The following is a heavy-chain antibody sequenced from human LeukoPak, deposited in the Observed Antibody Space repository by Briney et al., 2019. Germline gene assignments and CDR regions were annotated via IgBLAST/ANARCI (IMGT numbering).Heavy chain of an antibody. Sequence: SVKVSCRASGGTFSSYAISWVRQAPGQGLEWMGGIIPIFGTANYAQKFQGRVTITADESTSTAYMELSSLRSEDTAVYYCARATTIHGPGRLGAYYGMDVWGQGTTVTVSS. J-gene: IGHJ6*02. CDR3: ARATTIHGPGRLGAYYGMDV. CDR1: GGTFSSYA. V-gene: IGHV1-69*13. D-gene: IGHD3-3*01. CDR2: IIPIFGTA.